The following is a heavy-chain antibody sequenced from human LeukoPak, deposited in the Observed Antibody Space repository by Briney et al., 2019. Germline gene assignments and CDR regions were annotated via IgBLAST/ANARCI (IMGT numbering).Heavy chain of an antibody. J-gene: IGHJ4*02. CDR2: IYYSGTT. V-gene: IGHV4-39*02. D-gene: IGHD1-26*01. CDR3: ARARSAKWGFDY. Sequence: SETLSLTCTVSGGSISSSDSYWGWIRQPPGKGLEWIGNIYYSGTTYYDPSLKSRVTISVDTSKNHFSLKLSSVTAADTAIYYCARARSAKWGFDYWGQGILVTVSS. CDR1: GGSISSSDSY.